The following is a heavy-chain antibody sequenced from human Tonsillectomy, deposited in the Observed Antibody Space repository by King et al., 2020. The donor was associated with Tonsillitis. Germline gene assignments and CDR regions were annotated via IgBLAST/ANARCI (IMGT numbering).Heavy chain of an antibody. D-gene: IGHD3-22*01. CDR3: AREPSTYYYDSSGYFDY. CDR2: IIPIFGTA. J-gene: IGHJ4*02. Sequence: KKTGSSVKVSCKASGGTFSSYAISWVRQAPGQGLEWMGGIIPIFGTANYAQKFQGRVTITADESTSTAYMELSSLRSEDTAVYYCAREPSTYYYDSSGYFDYWGQGTLVTVSS. V-gene: IGHV1-69*01. CDR1: GGTFSSYA.